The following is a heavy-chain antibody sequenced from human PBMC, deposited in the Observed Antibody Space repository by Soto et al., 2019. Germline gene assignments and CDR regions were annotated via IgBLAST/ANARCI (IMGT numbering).Heavy chain of an antibody. CDR2: IKKDGSEK. V-gene: IGHV3-7*01. Sequence: GESLKISCAASGFTFSNYWLSWVRQAPGKGLEWVANIKKDGSEKYYVGSVVGRFTISRDNAENSLYLQMNSLRAEDTAVYYCARLYLAATITSLDYWGQGTLVTV. D-gene: IGHD5-12*01. CDR1: GFTFSNYW. CDR3: ARLYLAATITSLDY. J-gene: IGHJ4*02.